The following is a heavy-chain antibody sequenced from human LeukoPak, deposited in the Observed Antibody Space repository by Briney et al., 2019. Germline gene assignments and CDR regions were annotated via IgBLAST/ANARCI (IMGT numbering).Heavy chain of an antibody. CDR2: IIPILGIA. D-gene: IGHD2-2*01. V-gene: IGHV1-69*04. J-gene: IGHJ4*02. CDR1: VGTFISYA. CDR3: ARARYCSSTSCYWFDY. Sequence: VASVNVSFKASVGTFISYAISWVRQAPGQGLEWMGRIIPILGIANYAQKFQGRVTITADKSTSTAYMELSSLRSEDTAVYYCARARYCSSTSCYWFDYWGQGTLVTVSS.